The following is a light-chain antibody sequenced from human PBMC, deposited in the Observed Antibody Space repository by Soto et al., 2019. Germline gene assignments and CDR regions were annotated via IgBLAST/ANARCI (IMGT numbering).Light chain of an antibody. Sequence: QSVLTQPASVSGSPGQSITISGTGPSDDTINYNLVSWYQLHPGKAPTLMIFEVSNRPSGVSGRFSGSKSGNTASLTISGLQAEDEGDYFCSTSTTSNTLFVFGTGTKVTVL. CDR2: EVS. V-gene: IGLV2-14*01. CDR3: STSTTSNTLFV. J-gene: IGLJ1*01. CDR1: SDDTINYNL.